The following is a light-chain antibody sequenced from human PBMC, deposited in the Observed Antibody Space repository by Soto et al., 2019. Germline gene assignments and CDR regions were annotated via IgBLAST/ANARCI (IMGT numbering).Light chain of an antibody. CDR1: QSISSY. V-gene: IGKV1-39*01. CDR2: AAS. Sequence: DIQMTQSPSILSASVGDRVTITCRASQSISSYLNWYQQKPGKAPKLLIYAASTLQSGVPSRFSGSGSGTDFTLTISCLQSEDFATYYCQQYYSYPYTFGQGTKVDI. J-gene: IGKJ2*01. CDR3: QQYYSYPYT.